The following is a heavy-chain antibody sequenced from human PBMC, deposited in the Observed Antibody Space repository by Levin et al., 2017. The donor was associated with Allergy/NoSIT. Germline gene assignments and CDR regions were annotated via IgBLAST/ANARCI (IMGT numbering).Heavy chain of an antibody. CDR3: AIYIEATRMVGRAFDI. Sequence: PGGSLRLSCAASGFTFSDYYMSWIRQAPGKGLEWVSYISSSGSTIYYADSVKGRFPISRDNAKNSLYLQMNSLRAEDTAVYYCAIYIEATRMVGRAFDIWGQGTMVTVSS. CDR2: ISSSGSTI. CDR1: GFTFSDYY. D-gene: IGHD5-12*01. V-gene: IGHV3-11*01. J-gene: IGHJ3*02.